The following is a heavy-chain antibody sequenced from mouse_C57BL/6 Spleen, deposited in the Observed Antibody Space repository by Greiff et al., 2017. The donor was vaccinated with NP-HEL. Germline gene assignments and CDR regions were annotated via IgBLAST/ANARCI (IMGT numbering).Heavy chain of an antibody. Sequence: VKDRFTISRDDSQSMLYLQMNNLKTEDTAMYYCVREEDDYLNYFDYWGQGTTLTVSS. J-gene: IGHJ2*01. CDR3: VREEDDYLNYFDY. D-gene: IGHD2-4*01. V-gene: IGHV10-3*01.